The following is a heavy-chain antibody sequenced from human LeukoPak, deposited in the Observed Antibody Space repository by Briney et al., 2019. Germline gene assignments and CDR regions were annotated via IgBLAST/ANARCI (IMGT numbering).Heavy chain of an antibody. D-gene: IGHD1-14*01. V-gene: IGHV4-34*01. CDR2: INHSGYT. CDR1: GVSFNDYY. Sequence: PSETLSLTCAVSGVSFNDYYCSWVRQSPGKGLEWIGEINHSGYTNDSPSLKSRVTISIDTSRKQFSLNLRSVTAADTAVYYCTRMTTGHDYWGQGTLVTVSS. CDR3: TRMTTGHDY. J-gene: IGHJ4*02.